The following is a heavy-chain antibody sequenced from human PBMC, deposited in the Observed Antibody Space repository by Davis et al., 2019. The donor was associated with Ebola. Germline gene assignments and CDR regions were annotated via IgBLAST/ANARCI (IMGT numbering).Heavy chain of an antibody. Sequence: GESLKISCAASGFTFSSYSMNWVRQAPGKGLEWVSSISSSSYYIYYADSVKGRFTISRDTSKVYLQMNSVRAEETAVYYCARDDVNLGVPMVNYWGQGTLVTVNS. CDR1: GFTFSSYS. J-gene: IGHJ4*02. CDR3: ARDDVNLGVPMVNY. CDR2: ISSSSYYI. D-gene: IGHD3-10*01. V-gene: IGHV3-21*01.